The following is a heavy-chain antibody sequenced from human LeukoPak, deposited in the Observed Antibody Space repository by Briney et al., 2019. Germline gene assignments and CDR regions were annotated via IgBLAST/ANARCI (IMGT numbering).Heavy chain of an antibody. Sequence: GGSLRLSCAGSGFTFSDAWMSWVRQAPGKGLEWVGRIKSKTDGGTTDYAAPVKGRFTISRDDSKNTLYLQMNSLKTEDTAVYYCTTRGGSFSIFDYWGQGTPVTVSS. CDR1: GFTFSDAW. D-gene: IGHD1-26*01. V-gene: IGHV3-15*01. J-gene: IGHJ4*02. CDR3: TTRGGSFSIFDY. CDR2: IKSKTDGGTT.